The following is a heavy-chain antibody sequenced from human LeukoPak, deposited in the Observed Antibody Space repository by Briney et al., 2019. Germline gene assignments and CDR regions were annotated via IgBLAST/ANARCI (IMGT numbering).Heavy chain of an antibody. CDR2: FDPEDGET. D-gene: IGHD1-1*01. J-gene: IGHJ4*02. CDR1: GYTLTELS. CDR3: ARCAAGIMTGTNDY. Sequence: RRASVKVSCKVSGYTLTELSMHWVRQAPGKGLEWMGGFDPEDGETIYAQKFQGRVTMTEDTSTDTAYMELSSLRSEDTAVYYCARCAAGIMTGTNDYWGQGTLVTVSS. V-gene: IGHV1-24*01.